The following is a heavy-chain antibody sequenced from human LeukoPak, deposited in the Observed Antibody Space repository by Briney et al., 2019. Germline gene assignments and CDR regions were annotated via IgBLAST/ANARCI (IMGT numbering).Heavy chain of an antibody. CDR3: ARDWYTAERWTIYYSYYIDV. CDR2: ITTSSSDM. Sequence: GGSLRLSCAASGFTFDRHAMTWVRQAPGKWLEWVSSITTSSSDMYYADSVKGRFTTSRDNAKNSLFLQMNSLRAEDTAVYYCARDWYTAERWTIYYSYYIDVWGKGTTVTVSS. CDR1: GFTFDRHA. V-gene: IGHV3-21*01. D-gene: IGHD4-23*01. J-gene: IGHJ6*03.